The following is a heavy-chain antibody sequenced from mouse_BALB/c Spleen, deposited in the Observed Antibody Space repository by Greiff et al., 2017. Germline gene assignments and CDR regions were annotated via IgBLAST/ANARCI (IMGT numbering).Heavy chain of an antibody. CDR3: ARARDYGPLDYCAMDY. Sequence: VKLVESGPGLVAPSQSLSITCTVSGFSLTSYGVHWVRQPPGKGLEWLGVIWAGGSTNYNSALMSRLSISKDNSKSQVFLKMNSLQTDDTAMYYCARARDYGPLDYCAMDYWGQGTSVTVSS. V-gene: IGHV2-9*02. CDR2: IWAGGST. D-gene: IGHD2-4*01. J-gene: IGHJ4*01. CDR1: GFSLTSYG.